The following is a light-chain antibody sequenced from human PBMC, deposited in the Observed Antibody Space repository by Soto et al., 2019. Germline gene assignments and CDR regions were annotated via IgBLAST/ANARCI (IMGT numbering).Light chain of an antibody. J-gene: IGLJ1*01. V-gene: IGLV2-11*01. Sequence: QSALTQPSSVSGSPGQSVTISCTGSSSDVGGYYYVSWYQQHPGKAPRLMIYDVSKRPSGVPDRFSGSKSGNTASLTISGLQAEDEADYYCCSFAGSYTHYVFGTGTKLTVL. CDR2: DVS. CDR1: SSDVGGYYY. CDR3: CSFAGSYTHYV.